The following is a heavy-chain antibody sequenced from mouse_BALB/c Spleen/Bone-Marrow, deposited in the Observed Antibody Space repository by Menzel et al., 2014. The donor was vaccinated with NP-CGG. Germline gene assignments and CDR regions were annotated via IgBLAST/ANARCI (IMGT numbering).Heavy chain of an antibody. D-gene: IGHD2-4*01. CDR2: IDPANGNT. V-gene: IGHV14-3*02. CDR3: ARYDYGVYFDY. Sequence: EVHLQQSGAELVKPGAPVKLSCTASGFNIKDTYMHWVKQRPEQGLEWIGRIDPANGNTKYDPKFQGKATITADTPSNTAYLQLSSLTSEDTAVYYCARYDYGVYFDYWGQGTTLTVSS. CDR1: GFNIKDTY. J-gene: IGHJ2*01.